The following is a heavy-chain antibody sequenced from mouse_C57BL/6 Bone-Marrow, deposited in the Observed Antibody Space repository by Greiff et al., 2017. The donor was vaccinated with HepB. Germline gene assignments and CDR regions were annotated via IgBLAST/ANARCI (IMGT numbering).Heavy chain of an antibody. CDR2: IHPNSGST. CDR1: GYTFTSYW. CDR3: ARENAMDY. V-gene: IGHV1-64*01. J-gene: IGHJ4*01. Sequence: QVHVKQPGAELVKPGASVKLSCKASGYTFTSYWMHWVKQRPGQGLEWIGMIHPNSGSTNYNEKFKSKATLTVDKSSSTAYMQLSSLTSEDSAVYYCARENAMDYWGQGTSVTVSS.